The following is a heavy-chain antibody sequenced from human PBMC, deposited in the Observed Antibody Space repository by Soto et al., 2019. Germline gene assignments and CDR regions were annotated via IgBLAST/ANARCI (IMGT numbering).Heavy chain of an antibody. CDR1: GGSISSYY. Sequence: PSETLSLTCTVSGGSISSYYWSWIRQPSGKGLEWIGYIYYSGSTNYNPSLKSRVTISVDTSKNQFSLKLSSVTAADTAVYYCARVDFWSGYFDYWGQGTLVTVSS. CDR2: IYYSGST. V-gene: IGHV4-59*01. J-gene: IGHJ4*02. CDR3: ARVDFWSGYFDY. D-gene: IGHD3-3*01.